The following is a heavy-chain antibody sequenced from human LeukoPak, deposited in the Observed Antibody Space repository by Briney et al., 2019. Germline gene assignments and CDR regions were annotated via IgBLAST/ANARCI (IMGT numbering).Heavy chain of an antibody. D-gene: IGHD6-19*01. CDR3: ARAIAVAGIDY. J-gene: IGHJ4*02. CDR2: INSDGGSI. Sequence: PGGSLRLSCATSGFTFSNYWMHWVRQAPGKGLVWVSRINSDGGSISYADSVKGRFTISRDNAKNTLYLQMNSLRAEDTAVYYCARAIAVAGIDYWGQGTLVTVSS. CDR1: GFTFSNYW. V-gene: IGHV3-74*01.